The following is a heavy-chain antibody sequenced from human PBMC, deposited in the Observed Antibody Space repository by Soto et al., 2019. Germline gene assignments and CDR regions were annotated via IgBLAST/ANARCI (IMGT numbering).Heavy chain of an antibody. CDR2: IIPILGIA. D-gene: IGHD3-22*01. V-gene: IGHV1-69*02. Sequence: QVQLVQSGAEVKKPGSSVKVSCKASGGTFSSYTISWVRQAPGQGREWMGRIIPILGIANYAQKFQGRVTITADKSTSTAYMALSSLRSEDTAVYYCASNYYDSSGYSDYWGQGTLVTVSS. CDR3: ASNYYDSSGYSDY. CDR1: GGTFSSYT. J-gene: IGHJ4*02.